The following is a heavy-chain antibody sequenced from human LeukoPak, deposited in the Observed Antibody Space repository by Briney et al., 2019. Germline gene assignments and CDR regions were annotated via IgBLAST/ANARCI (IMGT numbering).Heavy chain of an antibody. CDR2: INPNGGDT. D-gene: IGHD2-2*01. CDR1: GYNFPAYF. Sequence: ASVKVSCTASGYNFPAYFMHWVRQAPGQGLEWMGRINPNGGDTNYAQKFQGRVTMTSDTSINTAYMELNSLMADDTAVYYCVRVGFTTSWSNFDYWGQGTRVTVSS. J-gene: IGHJ4*02. CDR3: VRVGFTTSWSNFDY. V-gene: IGHV1-2*06.